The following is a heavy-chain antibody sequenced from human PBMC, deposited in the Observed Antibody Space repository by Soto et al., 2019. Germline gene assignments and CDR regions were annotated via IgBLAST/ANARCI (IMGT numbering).Heavy chain of an antibody. CDR1: GGSISSYY. D-gene: IGHD2-21*02. V-gene: IGHV4-59*08. CDR2: IYYSGST. Sequence: QVQLQASGPGLVKSSETLSLTCTVSGGSISSYYWSWIRQPPGKGLEWIGYIYYSGSTNYNPSLKSRVTISVDTSKNQFSLKLSSVTAADTAVYYCARHSPYCGGDCYSYDYWGQGTLVTVSS. J-gene: IGHJ4*02. CDR3: ARHSPYCGGDCYSYDY.